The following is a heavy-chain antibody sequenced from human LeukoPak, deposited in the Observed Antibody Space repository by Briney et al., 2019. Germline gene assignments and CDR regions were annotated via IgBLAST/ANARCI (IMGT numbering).Heavy chain of an antibody. CDR1: GYSIRSGFY. J-gene: IGHJ4*02. V-gene: IGHV4-38-2*01. CDR3: ARGPPRFVSY. Sequence: PSEALSLTCAVSGYSIRSGFYWGWIRQPPGKGPEWIGSIQHSGSTFYNPSLRSRVTISVDTSKNQFSLKMTSVTAADTAVYYCARGPPRFVSYWGQGTLVTVSS. CDR2: IQHSGST. D-gene: IGHD5-24*01.